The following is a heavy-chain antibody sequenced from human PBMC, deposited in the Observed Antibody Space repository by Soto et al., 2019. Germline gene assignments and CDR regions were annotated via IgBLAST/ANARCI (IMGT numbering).Heavy chain of an antibody. D-gene: IGHD6-13*01. CDR3: ARHLVRIAEIGGFGP. V-gene: IGHV3-48*01. J-gene: IGHJ5*02. CDR2: ISSSSSTI. CDR1: GFTFSSYS. Sequence: EVQLVESGGGLVQPGGSLRLSCAASGFTFSSYSMNWVRQAPGKGLEWVSYISSSSSTIYYAASVKGRFTISRDNAKNSLSLQINSLRAEDMAVYYCARHLVRIAEIGGFGPWGQGTLVSVSS.